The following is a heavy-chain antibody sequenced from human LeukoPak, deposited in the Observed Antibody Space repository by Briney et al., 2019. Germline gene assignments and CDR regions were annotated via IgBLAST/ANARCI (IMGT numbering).Heavy chain of an antibody. Sequence: GGSLRLSCAASGFTFSSYSMNWVRQAPGKGLDWVSSISSSSSYIYYADSVKGRFTISRDNAKNSLYLQMNSLRAEDTAVYYCARGLGTSDIVGATKFDYWGQGTLVTVSS. V-gene: IGHV3-21*01. CDR3: ARGLGTSDIVGATKFDY. J-gene: IGHJ4*02. CDR2: ISSSSSYI. D-gene: IGHD1-26*01. CDR1: GFTFSSYS.